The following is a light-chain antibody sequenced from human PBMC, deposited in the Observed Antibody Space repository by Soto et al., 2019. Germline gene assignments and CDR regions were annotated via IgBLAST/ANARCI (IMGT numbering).Light chain of an antibody. V-gene: IGKV3-15*01. Sequence: IVMTQSPATLSVSPGERATLSCRASQSVSSNLAWYQQKPGQAPRLLIYGASTRAIDIPARFSGSGSETEFTLTISSLQSEDFAVYYCQQYNNWPQTFGQGTKVDI. CDR2: GAS. CDR1: QSVSSN. J-gene: IGKJ1*01. CDR3: QQYNNWPQT.